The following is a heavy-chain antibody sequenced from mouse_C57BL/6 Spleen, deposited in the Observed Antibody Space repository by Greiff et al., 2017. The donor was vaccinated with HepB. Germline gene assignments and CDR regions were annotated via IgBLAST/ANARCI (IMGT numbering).Heavy chain of an antibody. J-gene: IGHJ2*01. CDR2: IYPGDGDT. CDR3: ARPAYYGSSYGY. D-gene: IGHD1-1*01. CDR1: GYAFSSYW. V-gene: IGHV1-80*01. Sequence: QVQLQQSGAELVKPGASVKISCKASGYAFSSYWMNWVKQRPGKGLEWIGQIYPGDGDTNYNGKFKGKATLTADKSSSTAYMPRSSLTSEDSAVYFCARPAYYGSSYGYWGQGTTLTVSS.